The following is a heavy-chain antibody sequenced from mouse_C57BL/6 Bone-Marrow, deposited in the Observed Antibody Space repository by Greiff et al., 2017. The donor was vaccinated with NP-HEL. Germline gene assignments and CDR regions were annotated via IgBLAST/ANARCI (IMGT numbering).Heavy chain of an antibody. D-gene: IGHD2-13*01. J-gene: IGHJ2*01. V-gene: IGHV1-82*01. CDR1: GYAFSSSW. Sequence: QVQLQQSGPELVKPGASVKISCKASGYAFSSSWMNWVKQRPGKGLEWIGRIYPGDGDTNYNGKFKGKATLTADKSSSTAYMQLSSLTSEDSAVYFCAQFDYYYFDYWGQGTTLTVSS. CDR3: AQFDYYYFDY. CDR2: IYPGDGDT.